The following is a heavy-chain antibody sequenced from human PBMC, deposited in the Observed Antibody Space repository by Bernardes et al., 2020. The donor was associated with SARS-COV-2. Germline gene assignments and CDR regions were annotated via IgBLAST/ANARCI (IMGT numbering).Heavy chain of an antibody. CDR3: ARGEVAGYYFDY. J-gene: IGHJ4*02. CDR1: GYSFTRYW. V-gene: IGHV5-10-1*01. CDR2: IDPSDSYT. Sequence: GASLKTSCQGSGYSFTRYWISWVRPMPGKGLEWMGRIDPSDSYTNYSPSFQGHVTISADKSISTAYLQWSSLKASDTAMYYCARGEVAGYYFDYWGQGTLVTVSS. D-gene: IGHD6-19*01.